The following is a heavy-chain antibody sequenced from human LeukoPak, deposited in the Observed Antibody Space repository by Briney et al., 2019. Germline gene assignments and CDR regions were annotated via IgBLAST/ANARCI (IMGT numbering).Heavy chain of an antibody. CDR3: ARTLTHRYGMDV. J-gene: IGHJ6*02. D-gene: IGHD1-14*01. V-gene: IGHV3-11*01. CDR2: ISSSGSTI. CDR1: VFTFSDYY. Sequence: GGSLRLSCAGSVFTFSDYYMSWTRQAPGKGLEWVSYISSSGSTIYYADSVKGRFTISRDNAKNSLYLQMNSQRAEDTAVYYCARTLTHRYGMDVWGQGTTVTVSS.